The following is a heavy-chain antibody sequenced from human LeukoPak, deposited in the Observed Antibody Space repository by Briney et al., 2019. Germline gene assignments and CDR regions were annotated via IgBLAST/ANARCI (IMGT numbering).Heavy chain of an antibody. CDR3: ARGSQDSSGFYYVGFDY. Sequence: SVKVSCKASGGTFSSYAISWVRQAPGQGLEWMGGIIPIFGTANYAQKFQGRVTITTDESTNTAYTELSSLRSEETAVYYCARGSQDSSGFYYVGFDYWGQGTLVTVSS. D-gene: IGHD3-22*01. J-gene: IGHJ4*02. CDR2: IIPIFGTA. V-gene: IGHV1-69*05. CDR1: GGTFSSYA.